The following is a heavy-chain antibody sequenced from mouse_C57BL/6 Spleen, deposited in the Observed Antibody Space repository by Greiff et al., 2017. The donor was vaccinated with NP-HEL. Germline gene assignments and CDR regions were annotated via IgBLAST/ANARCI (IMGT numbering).Heavy chain of an antibody. V-gene: IGHV5-12*01. J-gene: IGHJ4*01. CDR1: GFTFSDYY. D-gene: IGHD2-1*01. CDR2: ISNGGGST. Sequence: EVNVVESGGGLVQPGGSLKLSCAASGFTFSDYYMYWVRQTPEKRLEWVAYISNGGGSTYYPDTVKGRFTISSDNAKNTLYLQMSRLKSEDAAMYYCARGGNYGDYAMDYWGQGTSVTVSS. CDR3: ARGGNYGDYAMDY.